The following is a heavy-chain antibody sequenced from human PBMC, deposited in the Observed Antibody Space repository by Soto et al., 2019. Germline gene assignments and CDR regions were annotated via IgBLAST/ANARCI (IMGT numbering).Heavy chain of an antibody. CDR2: ISSSSTI. D-gene: IGHD6-19*01. V-gene: IGHV3-11*04. CDR3: ARTKIAVAGNWFDP. Sequence: PGGSLRLSCAASGFTFSDYYMSWIRQAPGKGLEWVSYISSSSTIYYADSVKGRFTISRDNAKNSLYLQMNSLRDEDTAVYYCARTKIAVAGNWFDPWGQGTLVTVSS. CDR1: GFTFSDYY. J-gene: IGHJ5*02.